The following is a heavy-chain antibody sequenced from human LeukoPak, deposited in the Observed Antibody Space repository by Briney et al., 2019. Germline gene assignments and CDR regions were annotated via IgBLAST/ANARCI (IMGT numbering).Heavy chain of an antibody. D-gene: IGHD3-3*01. J-gene: IGHJ4*02. CDR3: ARHGVGYFDY. CDR1: GDSISSYY. CDR2: IYYSGST. V-gene: IGHV4-59*08. Sequence: SETLSLTCTVSGDSISSYYWSWIRQPPGKGLEWIGYIYYSGSTKYNPSLKSRVTISIDTSKNQFSLKLSSVTAADTAVYYCARHGVGYFDYWGQGTLVTASS.